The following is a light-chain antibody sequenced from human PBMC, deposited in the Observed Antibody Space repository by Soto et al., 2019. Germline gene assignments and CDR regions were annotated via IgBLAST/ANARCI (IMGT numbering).Light chain of an antibody. CDR2: GAS. CDR3: PQYGSSGT. J-gene: IGKJ1*01. V-gene: IGKV3-20*01. Sequence: VLTQAPGTLSLSPGERATLSCRASQSVSNNYLAWYQQKPGQAPRLLIYGASNRATGIPDRFSGSGSGTDFTLTISRLEPEDFAVYYCPQYGSSGTFGQGTKVDIK. CDR1: QSVSNNY.